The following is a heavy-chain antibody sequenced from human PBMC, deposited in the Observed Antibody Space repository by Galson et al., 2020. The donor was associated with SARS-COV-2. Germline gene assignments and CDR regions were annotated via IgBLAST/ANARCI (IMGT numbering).Heavy chain of an antibody. J-gene: IGHJ6*02. CDR1: GFTFSSHA. CDR3: AKDLGGYQYYGMDV. Sequence: TGGSLRLSCAASGFTFSSHAMNWVRQAPGMGLEWVSAISRGGGRTHYADTVKGRFTISRDNSKNILYLQMNSLRAEDTAVYYCAKDLGGYQYYGMDVWGQGTTVTVSS. V-gene: IGHV3-23*01. CDR2: ISRGGGRT. D-gene: IGHD3-16*01.